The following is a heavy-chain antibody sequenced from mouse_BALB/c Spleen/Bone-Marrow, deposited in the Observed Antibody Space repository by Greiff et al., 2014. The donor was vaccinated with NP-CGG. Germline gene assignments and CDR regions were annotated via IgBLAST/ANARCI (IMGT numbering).Heavy chain of an antibody. V-gene: IGHV1S81*02. Sequence: VQLQQSGAELVKPGASVKLSCKASGYTFTSYYMHWVEQRPGQGLEWIGGINPSNGGTNFNEKFKSKATLTVDKSSSTAYMQLSSLTSEDSAVYYCTRSEPFAYWGQGTLVTVSA. CDR1: GYTFTSYY. CDR2: INPSNGGT. CDR3: TRSEPFAY. J-gene: IGHJ3*01.